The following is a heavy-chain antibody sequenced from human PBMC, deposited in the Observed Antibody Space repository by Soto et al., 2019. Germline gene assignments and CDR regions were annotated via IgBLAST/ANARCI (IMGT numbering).Heavy chain of an antibody. V-gene: IGHV3-30*18. D-gene: IGHD4-17*01. Sequence: GGSLRLSCAASGFAYSSYDMHWVRQAPGKGLEWVAVISYDGSNKDYGDSVKGRFTISRDNSKNTLYLQMNSLRAEDTAVYYCAKDLKSGNGDYAFDYWGQGTLVTVSS. CDR3: AKDLKSGNGDYAFDY. J-gene: IGHJ4*02. CDR1: GFAYSSYD. CDR2: ISYDGSNK.